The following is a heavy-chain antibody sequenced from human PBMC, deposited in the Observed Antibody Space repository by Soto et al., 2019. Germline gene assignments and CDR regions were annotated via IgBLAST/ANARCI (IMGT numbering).Heavy chain of an antibody. Sequence: SVKVSCKASGGTFSSYAISWVRQAPGQGLEWMGGIIPIFGTANYAQKFQGRVTITADKSTSTAYMELSSLRSEDTAVYYCARGRASSGYYYNFDYWGQGTLVTVSS. CDR2: IIPIFGTA. CDR1: GGTFSSYA. CDR3: ARGRASSGYYYNFDY. D-gene: IGHD3-22*01. J-gene: IGHJ4*02. V-gene: IGHV1-69*06.